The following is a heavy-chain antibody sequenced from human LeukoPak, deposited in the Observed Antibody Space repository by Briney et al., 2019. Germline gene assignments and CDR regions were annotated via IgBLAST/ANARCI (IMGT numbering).Heavy chain of an antibody. CDR2: IHDSATT. CDR3: ARAAPDEYCSGGSCYSIDY. Sequence: PSETLSLTCTVSGGSISSYYWNWIRQPPRKGQEWIGYIHDSATTNYNPPLKSRVTISVDTSKNQFSLKLISVTAADTAVYYCARAAPDEYCSGGSCYSIDYWGQGTLATVSS. V-gene: IGHV4-59*01. CDR1: GGSISSYY. D-gene: IGHD2-15*01. J-gene: IGHJ4*02.